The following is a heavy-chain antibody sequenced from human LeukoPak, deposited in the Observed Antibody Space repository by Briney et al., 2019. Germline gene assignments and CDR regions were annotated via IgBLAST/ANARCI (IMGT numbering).Heavy chain of an antibody. D-gene: IGHD6-13*01. CDR3: ATPSSSSWYGFDP. CDR2: IDLNSGGT. J-gene: IGHJ5*02. V-gene: IGHV1-2*02. Sequence: ASVKVSCKTSGYTFTGYYIHWVRQAPGQGLEWMGWIDLNSGGTNYAQKFQGRVTMTRDTSISTAYMELSRLTSADTAVYRCATPSSSSWYGFDPWGQGTLVTVSS. CDR1: GYTFTGYY.